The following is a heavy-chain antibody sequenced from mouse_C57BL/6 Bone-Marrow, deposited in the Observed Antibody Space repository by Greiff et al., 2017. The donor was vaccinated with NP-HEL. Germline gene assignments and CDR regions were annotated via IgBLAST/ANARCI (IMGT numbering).Heavy chain of an antibody. CDR2: IRNKANGYTT. CDR3: ARSSYYDGSSYYYAMDY. CDR1: GFTFTDYY. Sequence: EVQGVESGGGLVQPGGSLSLSCAASGFTFTDYYMSWVRQPPGKALEWLGFIRNKANGYTTEYSASVKGRFTISRDNSQSILYLQMNALRAEDSATYYCARSSYYDGSSYYYAMDYWGQGTSVTVSS. V-gene: IGHV7-3*01. D-gene: IGHD1-1*01. J-gene: IGHJ4*01.